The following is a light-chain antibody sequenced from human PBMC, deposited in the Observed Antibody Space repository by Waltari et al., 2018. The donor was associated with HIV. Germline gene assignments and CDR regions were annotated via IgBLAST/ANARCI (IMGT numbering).Light chain of an antibody. CDR1: RIVFYSSNNEDC. CDR2: RAS. V-gene: IGKV4-1*01. CDR3: QQYYSLPAT. J-gene: IGKJ4*01. Sequence: DIVMTQSPDSLAVSLGERATINCRSSRIVFYSSNNEDCLAWFQQKRGQPPKVLIYRASTRAFGVSDRFSGSGSGTNFSLTISSLQAADLAVYYCQQYYSLPATFGGGTKVEIK.